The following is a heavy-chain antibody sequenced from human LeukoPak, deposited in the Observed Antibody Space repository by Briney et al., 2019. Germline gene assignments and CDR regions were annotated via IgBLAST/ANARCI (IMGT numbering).Heavy chain of an antibody. CDR1: GGSFSGYY. J-gene: IGHJ4*02. CDR3: ARLRYDY. Sequence: AETLSLTCAVYGGSFSGYYWSWIGQPPGKGLEWIGEINHSGSTNYNPSLKSRVTISVDTSKNQFSLKLSSVTAADTAVYYCARLRYDYWGQGTLVTVSS. CDR2: INHSGST. V-gene: IGHV4-34*01. D-gene: IGHD4-17*01.